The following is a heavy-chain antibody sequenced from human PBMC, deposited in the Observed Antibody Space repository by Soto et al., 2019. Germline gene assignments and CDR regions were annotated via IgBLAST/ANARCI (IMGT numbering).Heavy chain of an antibody. CDR3: VKDMGQAAVGIRYPYGLDV. J-gene: IGHJ6*02. D-gene: IGHD6-13*01. V-gene: IGHV3-64D*06. CDR2: LSSNGIGA. Sequence: GGSLRLSCSGSGFTVSSFGMHWVRQAPGKGLEHVSTLSSNGIGAYYADSVKGRFTFSRDTSKNTLYLQMSSLRTEDTAVYYCVKDMGQAAVGIRYPYGLDVWGLGTTVTGSS. CDR1: GFTVSSFG.